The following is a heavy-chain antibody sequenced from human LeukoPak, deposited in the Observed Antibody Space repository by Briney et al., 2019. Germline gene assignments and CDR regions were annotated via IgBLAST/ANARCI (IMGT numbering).Heavy chain of an antibody. V-gene: IGHV4-59*01. J-gene: IGHJ5*02. D-gene: IGHD4-11*01. Sequence: PSETLSLTCTLSGGSIRSYYWSCLRQPPGEGLECLGYIYYSGSTNYNPSLKSRVTISVDTSKNQISLKLSSVTAADTAVYYCARDHHHSSNYENWFDPWGQGTLVTVSS. CDR1: GGSIRSYY. CDR3: ARDHHHSSNYENWFDP. CDR2: IYYSGST.